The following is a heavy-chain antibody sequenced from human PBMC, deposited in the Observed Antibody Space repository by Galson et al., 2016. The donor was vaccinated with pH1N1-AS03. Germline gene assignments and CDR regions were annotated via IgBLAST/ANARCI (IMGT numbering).Heavy chain of an antibody. V-gene: IGHV1-18*04. CDR3: AKVGIEISSGWYGRFDF. J-gene: IGHJ4*02. Sequence: SVKVSCKASGYSFPTYSFNWVRQAPGQGLEWLGWISAYSGDTHYARKFQDRVTITRDTSASTAYMELSRLRSEDTAVYYCAKVGIEISSGWYGRFDFWGQGTLVTVSS. CDR1: GYSFPTYS. CDR2: ISAYSGDT. D-gene: IGHD6-19*01.